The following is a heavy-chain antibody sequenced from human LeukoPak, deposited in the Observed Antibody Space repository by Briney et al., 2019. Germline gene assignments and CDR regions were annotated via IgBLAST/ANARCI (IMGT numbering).Heavy chain of an antibody. CDR1: GYTFRGNY. V-gene: IGHV1-2*02. Sequence: GSSVKISCKASGYTFRGNYIHWRRQAPGQGLEWMGWIDANNGDTKSAQKFQGRVTMSRDTSISTAYMDLSSLSPDVAAVYYCARDPSSVTLYFFDYWGKGTLVTVSS. CDR2: IDANNGDT. CDR3: ARDPSSVTLYFFDY. J-gene: IGHJ4*02. D-gene: IGHD4-11*01.